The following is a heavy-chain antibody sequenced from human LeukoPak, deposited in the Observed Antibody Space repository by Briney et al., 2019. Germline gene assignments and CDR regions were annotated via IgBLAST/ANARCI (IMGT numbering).Heavy chain of an antibody. CDR3: ARYEAVAGVFDY. CDR1: GGSISSGSYY. D-gene: IGHD6-19*01. CDR2: IYTSGST. Sequence: SQTLSLTCTVSGGSISSGSYYWNWIRQPAGKGLEWIGRIYTSGSTNYNPSLTSRVTISVYTSKNQFSLKLSSVTAADTAVYYCARYEAVAGVFDYWGQGTLVTVSS. J-gene: IGHJ4*02. V-gene: IGHV4-61*02.